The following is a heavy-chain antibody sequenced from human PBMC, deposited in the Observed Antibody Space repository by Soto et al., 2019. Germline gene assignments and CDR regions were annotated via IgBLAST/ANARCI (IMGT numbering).Heavy chain of an antibody. Sequence: PSETLSLTCTVSGGSISSGGYYWSWIRQHPGKGLEWIGYIYYSGSTYYNPSLKSRVTISVDTSKNQFSLKLSSVTAADTAVYYCARGGRATVTTRDAFDIWGQGTMVTVSS. CDR2: IYYSGST. V-gene: IGHV4-31*03. D-gene: IGHD4-17*01. J-gene: IGHJ3*02. CDR3: ARGGRATVTTRDAFDI. CDR1: GGSISSGGYY.